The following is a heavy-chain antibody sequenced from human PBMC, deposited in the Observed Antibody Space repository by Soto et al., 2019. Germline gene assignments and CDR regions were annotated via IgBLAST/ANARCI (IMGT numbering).Heavy chain of an antibody. D-gene: IGHD3-10*01. V-gene: IGHV5-51*03. CDR1: GYTFTSYW. J-gene: IGHJ4*02. CDR3: ERQMVRGDPFDY. Sequence: EVQLVQSGAEVKKPGESLKISCKVSGYTFTSYWIGWVRQMPGKGLESMGVIYPDDSDIRYSPSFQSQVTISADKSISTAYLQSTSRKASDTGNYNCERQMVRGDPFDYWGQGTLVTVSS. CDR2: IYPDDSDI.